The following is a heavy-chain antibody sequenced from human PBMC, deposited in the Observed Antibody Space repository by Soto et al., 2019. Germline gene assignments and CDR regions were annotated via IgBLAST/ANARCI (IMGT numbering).Heavy chain of an antibody. J-gene: IGHJ4*02. CDR3: AKQGLLWFGEFWYYFDY. CDR1: GFTFSSYA. CDR2: ISGSGGST. D-gene: IGHD3-10*01. Sequence: GGSLRLSCAASGFTFSSYAMSWVRQAPGKGLEWVSAISGSGGSTYYADSVKGRFTISRDNSKNTLYLQMNSLRAEDTAVYYCAKQGLLWFGEFWYYFDYWGQGTLVTVSS. V-gene: IGHV3-23*01.